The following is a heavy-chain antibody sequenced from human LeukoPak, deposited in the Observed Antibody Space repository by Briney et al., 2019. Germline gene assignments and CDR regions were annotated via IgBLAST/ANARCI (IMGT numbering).Heavy chain of an antibody. Sequence: GGSLRLSCAASGFTFSNYAMNWVRQAPGKGLGWASALSGSGGTTNYANSVKGRFTISRSNSKNTLYLQMNNLSVDDTAVYYCAKAVGYNTYWYFDLWGRGTLVTVSS. D-gene: IGHD5-24*01. CDR2: LSGSGGTT. J-gene: IGHJ2*01. CDR1: GFTFSNYA. CDR3: AKAVGYNTYWYFDL. V-gene: IGHV3-23*01.